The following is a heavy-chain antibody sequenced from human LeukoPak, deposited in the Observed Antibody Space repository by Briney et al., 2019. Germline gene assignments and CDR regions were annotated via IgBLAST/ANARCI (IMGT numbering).Heavy chain of an antibody. J-gene: IGHJ5*02. D-gene: IGHD6-19*01. V-gene: IGHV4-4*07. CDR1: GGSTSSSY. CDR2: IHSSGST. CDR3: ARDGLVSGWGGFNP. Sequence: PSETLSLTCTVSGGSTSSSYWSWIRQPAGKGLEWIGRIHSSGSTNYNPSLKSRVTLSVDTSKNQLSLNLNSVTAADTAVYYCARDGLVSGWGGFNPWGQGTLVTVSS.